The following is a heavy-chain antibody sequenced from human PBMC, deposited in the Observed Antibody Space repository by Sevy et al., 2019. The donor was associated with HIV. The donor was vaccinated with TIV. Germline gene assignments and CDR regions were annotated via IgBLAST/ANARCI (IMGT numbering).Heavy chain of an antibody. CDR1: GFTVNTNY. J-gene: IGHJ4*02. CDR3: ARFRSGSKGTAFDY. Sequence: GGSLRLSCTASGFTVNTNYMSWVRQAPEKGLEWVSVIYSGGSTYYADSVKGRFTISRDNSNNTVYLQMKSLRAEDTAVYYCARFRSGSKGTAFDYWGQGTLVTVSS. D-gene: IGHD3-22*01. CDR2: IYSGGST. V-gene: IGHV3-53*01.